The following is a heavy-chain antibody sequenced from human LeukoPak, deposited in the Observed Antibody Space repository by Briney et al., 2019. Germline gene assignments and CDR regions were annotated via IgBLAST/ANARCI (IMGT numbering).Heavy chain of an antibody. D-gene: IGHD2-15*01. V-gene: IGHV5-51*01. CDR2: IYPADSDI. CDR1: GYSFMTYR. J-gene: IGHJ5*02. CDR3: ARQEYCSGGSCYTWFDP. Sequence: GESLKISCKGSGYSFMTYRIGWVRQMPGKGLEWMGIIYPADSDIRYSPSFQGQVTISADKSISTAYLQWSSLKASDTAMYYCARQEYCSGGSCYTWFDPWGQGTLVTVSS.